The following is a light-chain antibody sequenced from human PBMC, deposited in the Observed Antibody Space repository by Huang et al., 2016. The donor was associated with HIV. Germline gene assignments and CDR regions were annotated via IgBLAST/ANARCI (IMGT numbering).Light chain of an antibody. V-gene: IGKV3-20*01. Sequence: EIVLTQSPGTLSLSPGQRLTLSCRASQPVSNDYLAWYQQKPGQSPRLLINAASTRAAGIPDRFSGSGSATDFILTVSRLEPEDSAVYYCQQYALSPWTFGHGTKVEI. CDR3: QQYALSPWT. J-gene: IGKJ1*01. CDR1: QPVSNDY. CDR2: AAS.